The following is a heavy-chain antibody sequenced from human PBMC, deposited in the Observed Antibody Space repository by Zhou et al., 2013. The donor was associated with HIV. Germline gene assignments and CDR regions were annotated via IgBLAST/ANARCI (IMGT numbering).Heavy chain of an antibody. V-gene: IGHV1-69*04. J-gene: IGHJ3*02. Sequence: QVQLVQSGAEVKKPGSSVKVSCKASGGTFSSYAISWVRQAPGQGLEWMGRIIPILGIANYAQKFQGRVTITADKSTSTAYMELSSLRSEDTAVYYCASINRGYSYGHDAFDIWGQGTMVTVSS. CDR2: IIPILGIA. D-gene: IGHD5-18*01. CDR3: ASINRGYSYGHDAFDI. CDR1: GGTFSSYA.